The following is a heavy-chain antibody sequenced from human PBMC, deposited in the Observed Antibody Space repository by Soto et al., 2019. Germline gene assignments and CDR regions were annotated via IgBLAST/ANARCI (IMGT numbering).Heavy chain of an antibody. V-gene: IGHV4-59*11. CDR1: GDSITSHY. J-gene: IGHJ6*02. D-gene: IGHD3-16*01. CDR3: ARFSYSNWGPSYSMDF. CDR2: NHASGTT. Sequence: PSETLSLTCTVSGDSITSHYCGWIRQPPGKGLQWIGYNHASGTTNYSPSLKGRVTISVDTSKNQCSLKLNSVTAADTAVYYCARFSYSNWGPSYSMDFGGQGPTVT.